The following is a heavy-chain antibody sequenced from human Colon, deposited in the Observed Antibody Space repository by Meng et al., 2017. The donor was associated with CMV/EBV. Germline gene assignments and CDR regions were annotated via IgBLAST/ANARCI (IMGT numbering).Heavy chain of an antibody. J-gene: IGHJ4*02. CDR2: IVTTGSAV. Sequence: GESLKISCAASGFTFSSYGMNWVRQAPGRGLEWVASIVTTGSAVYYADSVKGRFTISRDNAKNSLYLQMSSLSAEDTAVYYCARDGFAAAFFDYWGQGTVVTVSS. CDR3: ARDGFAAAFFDY. D-gene: IGHD2-2*01. CDR1: GFTFSSYG. V-gene: IGHV3-21*01.